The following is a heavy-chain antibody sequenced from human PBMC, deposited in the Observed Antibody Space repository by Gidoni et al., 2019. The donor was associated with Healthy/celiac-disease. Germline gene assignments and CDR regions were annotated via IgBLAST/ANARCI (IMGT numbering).Heavy chain of an antibody. CDR1: GGSIRSSSYY. Sequence: QLQLQESGPGLVKPSETLSLTCTVSGGSIRSSSYYWGGTRQPPGKGLEWIGIIYYSGSTYYNPSLKSRVTISVDTSKNQFSLKLSSVTAADTAVYYCARVVVLRFSRWFDPWGQGTLVTVSS. V-gene: IGHV4-39*01. D-gene: IGHD3-3*01. J-gene: IGHJ5*02. CDR2: IYYSGST. CDR3: ARVVVLRFSRWFDP.